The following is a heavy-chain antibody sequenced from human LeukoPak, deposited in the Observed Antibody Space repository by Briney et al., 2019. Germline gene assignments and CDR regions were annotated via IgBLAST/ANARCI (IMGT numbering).Heavy chain of an antibody. CDR1: GYTFTGYY. D-gene: IGHD3-22*01. V-gene: IGHV1-2*02. CDR2: INQNSGGT. J-gene: IGHJ4*02. CDR3: ARDLVYYDSSGYYDY. Sequence: ASXXVSCKASGYTFTGYYMHWVRQAPGQGLEWMGGINQNSGGTNYEQKFQGRVTITRDRAISTAYMELSRLRSDDTAVYYCARDLVYYDSSGYYDYWGQGTLVTVSS.